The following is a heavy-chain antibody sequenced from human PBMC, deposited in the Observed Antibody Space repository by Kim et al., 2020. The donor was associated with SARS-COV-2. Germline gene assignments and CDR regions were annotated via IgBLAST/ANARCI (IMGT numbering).Heavy chain of an antibody. D-gene: IGHD4-17*01. CDR1: GFTFSSYA. Sequence: GGSLRLSCAASGFTFSSYAMHWVRQAPGKGLEWVAVISYDGSNKYYADSVKGRFTISRDNSKNTLYLQMNSLRAEDTAVYYCARDLLSYGALSVDYYGM. CDR2: ISYDGSNK. CDR3: ARDLLSYGALSVDYYGM. V-gene: IGHV3-30-3*01. J-gene: IGHJ6*01.